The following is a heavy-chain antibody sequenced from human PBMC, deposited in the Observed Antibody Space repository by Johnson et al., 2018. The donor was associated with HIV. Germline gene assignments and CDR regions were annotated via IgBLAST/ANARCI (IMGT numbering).Heavy chain of an antibody. Sequence: VLLVESGGGLVQPGGSLRLSCAASGFTFSSYSMHWVRQAPGKGLEWVAVISYDGSNKYYADSVKGRFTISRDSSKDTLYVQMNSLRGEDTAVYYCARDPDPFREYHGDAFDIWGQGTVVTVSS. D-gene: IGHD3-10*01. V-gene: IGHV3-30-3*01. J-gene: IGHJ3*02. CDR1: GFTFSSYS. CDR2: ISYDGSNK. CDR3: ARDPDPFREYHGDAFDI.